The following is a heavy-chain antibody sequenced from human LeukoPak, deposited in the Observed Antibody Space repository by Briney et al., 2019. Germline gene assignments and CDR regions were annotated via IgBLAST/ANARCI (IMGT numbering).Heavy chain of an antibody. CDR2: IGHDGSNK. CDR3: AKDLRGSYFGFDY. J-gene: IGHJ4*02. Sequence: GGSLRLSCAASGFTFSSYGMHWVRQAPGKGLEWVAFIGHDGSNKYYADSVKGRFTISRDNSKNTLYLQMNSLRAEDTAVYYCAKDLRGSYFGFDYWGQGTLVTVSS. CDR1: GFTFSSYG. V-gene: IGHV3-30*02. D-gene: IGHD1-26*01.